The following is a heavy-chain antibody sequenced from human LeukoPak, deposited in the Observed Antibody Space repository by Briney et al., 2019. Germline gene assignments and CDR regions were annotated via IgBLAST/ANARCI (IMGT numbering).Heavy chain of an antibody. V-gene: IGHV4-39*01. D-gene: IGHD5-18*01. CDR2: IYYSGST. J-gene: IGHJ4*02. CDR1: GVSISSSSYY. CDR3: ARHAGYSYGYYDY. Sequence: SETLSLTCTVSGVSISSSSYYWGWIRPPPGKGLEWIGSIYYSGSTYYNPSLKSRVTISVDTSKNQFSLKLSSVTAADTAVYYCARHAGYSYGYYDYWGQGTLVTVSS.